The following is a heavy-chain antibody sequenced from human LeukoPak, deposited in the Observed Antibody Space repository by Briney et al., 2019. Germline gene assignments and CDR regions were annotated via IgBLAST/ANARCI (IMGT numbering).Heavy chain of an antibody. CDR2: IYYSGST. Sequence: SETLSLTCTVSGGSISSGGYYWSWIRQHPGKGLEWLGYIYYSGSTYYNPSLKSRVTISVDTSKNQFSLKLSSVTAADTAVYYCARGGDCSSTSCPEYYFDYWGQGTLVTVSS. CDR1: GGSISSGGYY. J-gene: IGHJ4*02. V-gene: IGHV4-31*03. D-gene: IGHD2-2*01. CDR3: ARGGDCSSTSCPEYYFDY.